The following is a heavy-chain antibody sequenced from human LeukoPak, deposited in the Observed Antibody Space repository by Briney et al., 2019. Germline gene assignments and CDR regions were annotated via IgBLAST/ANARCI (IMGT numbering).Heavy chain of an antibody. CDR2: ISSSGSTI. CDR1: GFTFSSYE. V-gene: IGHV3-48*03. CDR3: ARDSSTLSYYYYMDV. D-gene: IGHD2-2*01. Sequence: GGSLRLSCAASGFTFSSYEMNWVRQAPGKGLEWVSYISSSGSTIYYADSVKGRFTISRDNAKNSLYLQMNSLRAEDTAVYYCARDSSTLSYYYYMDVWGKGTTVTVSS. J-gene: IGHJ6*03.